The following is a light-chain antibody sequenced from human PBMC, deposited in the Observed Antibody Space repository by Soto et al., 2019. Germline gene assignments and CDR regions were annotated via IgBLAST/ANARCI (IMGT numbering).Light chain of an antibody. CDR2: GAS. Sequence: DIVLTQSPGTLSLSPGERATLSCRASQSVRSSYLAWYQHRPGQAPRLLIYGASSRATGVPDRFSGSGSGTGFTLTISRLEPEDFAVYYCQQYNNWPPTFGQGTKVDIK. J-gene: IGKJ1*01. CDR3: QQYNNWPPT. CDR1: QSVRSSY. V-gene: IGKV3-20*01.